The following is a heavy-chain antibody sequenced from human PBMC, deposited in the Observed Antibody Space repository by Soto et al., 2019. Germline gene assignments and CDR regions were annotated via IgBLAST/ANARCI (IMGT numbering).Heavy chain of an antibody. Sequence: DVQLVESGGGLIQPGESLRLSCAAFGLTVSGKKYVAWVRQAPGKGLEWVSALYYVDGSFYADSVKGRFTTSSDSSKTTVYLQMNVLRPDDTAVYYCASWHEREHAYDVWGQGTTVTVSS. D-gene: IGHD1-1*01. CDR3: ASWHEREHAYDV. CDR1: GLTVSGKKY. J-gene: IGHJ3*01. CDR2: LYYVDGS. V-gene: IGHV3-53*01.